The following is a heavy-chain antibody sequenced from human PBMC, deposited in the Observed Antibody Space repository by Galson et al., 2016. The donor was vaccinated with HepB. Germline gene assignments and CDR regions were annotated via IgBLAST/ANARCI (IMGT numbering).Heavy chain of an antibody. CDR1: GRSIRDSPYF. V-gene: IGHV4-39*01. D-gene: IGHD3-10*01. J-gene: IGHJ6*03. CDR3: ARHELWNFYYYMHV. Sequence: TLSLTCTVSGRSIRDSPYFWGWIRQSPGRGLEWIGSIYYSGNTYYNPSLSSRVTISIHTSKNQMSLALSSVTAADTAIYYCARHELWNFYYYMHVWGKGTTVTVSS. CDR2: IYYSGNT.